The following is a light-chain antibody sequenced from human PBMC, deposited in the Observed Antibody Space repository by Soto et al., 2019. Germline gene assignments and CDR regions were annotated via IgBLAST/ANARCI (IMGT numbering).Light chain of an antibody. CDR2: DVS. V-gene: IGLV2-14*03. Sequence: QSVLTQPASVSGSPGQSSSITCSGTSSDVGSYNVVSWYQQHPGKAPKLVIYDVSNRPSGVSPRFSGAKSGNTASLTIAGLQAEDEADYYCSSYTRRSTYVFGTGTKVTVL. CDR1: SSDVGSYNV. CDR3: SSYTRRSTYV. J-gene: IGLJ1*01.